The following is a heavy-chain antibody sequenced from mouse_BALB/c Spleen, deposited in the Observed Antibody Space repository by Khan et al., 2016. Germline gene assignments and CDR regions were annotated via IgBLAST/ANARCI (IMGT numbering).Heavy chain of an antibody. CDR3: AIWLDAMDY. Sequence: EVQLHYSLPGLVKPSQSLSLTCTVTGYSITSDYAWNWIRQFPGNKLEWMGYISYSGTTTYNPSLKSRISITRDTSKNQFFLQLNSVTTEDTATYYCAIWLDAMDYWGQGTSVTVSS. J-gene: IGHJ4*01. D-gene: IGHD2-2*01. CDR2: ISYSGTT. CDR1: GYSITSDYA. V-gene: IGHV3-2*02.